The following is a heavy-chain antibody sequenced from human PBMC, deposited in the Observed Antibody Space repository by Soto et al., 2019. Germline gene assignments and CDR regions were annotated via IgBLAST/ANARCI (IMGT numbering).Heavy chain of an antibody. J-gene: IGHJ6*03. CDR1: GFTFSNAW. D-gene: IGHD6-19*01. CDR3: TTDRVLSTWGSGWFSFYYYYMDV. Sequence: GGSLRLSCAASGFTFSNAWMSWVRQAPGKGLEWVGRIKSKTDGGTTDYAAPVKGRFTISRDDSKNTLYLQMNSLKTEDTAVYYCTTDRVLSTWGSGWFSFYYYYMDVWGKGTTVTVSS. V-gene: IGHV3-15*01. CDR2: IKSKTDGGTT.